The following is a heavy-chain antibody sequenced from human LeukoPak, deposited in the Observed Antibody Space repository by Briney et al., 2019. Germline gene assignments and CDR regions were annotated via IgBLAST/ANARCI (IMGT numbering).Heavy chain of an antibody. Sequence: PGRPLRLSCAASGFTFDDYAMHWVRQAPGKGLEWVSGISWNSGSIGYADSVKGRFTISRDNAKNSLYLQMNSLRVEDTAVYYCGSSTFHYYYHGMDVWGQGATVTVSS. D-gene: IGHD3-10*01. CDR3: GSSTFHYYYHGMDV. CDR2: ISWNSGSI. V-gene: IGHV3-9*01. CDR1: GFTFDDYA. J-gene: IGHJ6*02.